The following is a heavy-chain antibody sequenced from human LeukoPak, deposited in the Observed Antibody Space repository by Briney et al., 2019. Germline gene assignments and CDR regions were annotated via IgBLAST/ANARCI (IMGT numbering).Heavy chain of an antibody. V-gene: IGHV3-21*01. CDR3: ARDPYSGNYGNDYYYYMDV. J-gene: IGHJ6*03. CDR1: GFTFSSYS. CDR2: ITSSGTYI. D-gene: IGHD1-26*01. Sequence: KTWGSLRLSCAASGFTFSSYSMNWVRQAPGKAMEWVSSITSSGTYIFYADSVKGRFTISRDNAKNSLYLQMDSLGPEDTAVYYCARDPYSGNYGNDYYYYMDVWGKGTTVTISS.